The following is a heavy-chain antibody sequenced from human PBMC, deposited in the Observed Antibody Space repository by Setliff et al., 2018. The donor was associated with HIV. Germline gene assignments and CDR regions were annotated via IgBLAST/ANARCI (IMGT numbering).Heavy chain of an antibody. CDR3: AAATYYDFWSGYEHWFDP. V-gene: IGHV1-58*02. CDR1: GITFTSSA. Sequence: SVKVSCKASGITFTSSAMQWVRQARGQRLEWIGWIVVGSGNTNYAQKFQERVTITRDMSTSTAYMELSSLRSEDTAVYYCAAATYYDFWSGYEHWFDPWGQGTLVTVSS. J-gene: IGHJ5*02. CDR2: IVVGSGNT. D-gene: IGHD3-3*01.